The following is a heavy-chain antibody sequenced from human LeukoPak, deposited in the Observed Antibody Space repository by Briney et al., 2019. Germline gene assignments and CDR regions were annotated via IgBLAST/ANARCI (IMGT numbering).Heavy chain of an antibody. J-gene: IGHJ5*02. CDR1: GGSISSYY. D-gene: IGHD5-18*01. CDR2: IYYSGST. Sequence: SETLSLTCTVSGGSISSYYWSWIPQPPGKGLEWIGYIYYSGSTNYNPSLKSRATLSVNASKNQFSLKLSSVTAADTAVYYCARCGYSLWPDRFDPWGQGTLVTVSS. V-gene: IGHV4-59*08. CDR3: ARCGYSLWPDRFDP.